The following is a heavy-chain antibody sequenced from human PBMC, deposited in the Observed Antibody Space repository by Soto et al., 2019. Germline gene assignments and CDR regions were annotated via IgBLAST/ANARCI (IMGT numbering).Heavy chain of an antibody. CDR3: ARRKGWDFDTTGYLFDF. V-gene: IGHV5-51*01. CDR2: IYPGDSET. CDR1: GYTFTSYW. J-gene: IGHJ4*02. D-gene: IGHD3-22*01. Sequence: LGESLKISCTGSGYTFTSYWIGWVRQMPGKGLEWMGIIYPGDSETRYSPSFQGQVTISADRSISTAYLQWSSLKASDTAMYYCARRKGWDFDTTGYLFDFWGQGTLVTVSS.